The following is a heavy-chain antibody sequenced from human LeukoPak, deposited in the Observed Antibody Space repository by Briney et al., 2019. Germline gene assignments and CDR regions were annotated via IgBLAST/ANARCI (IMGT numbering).Heavy chain of an antibody. CDR2: ISGSGGST. CDR1: GFTFTSYA. V-gene: IGHV3-23*01. CDR3: AKDREGATAIDY. J-gene: IGHJ4*02. Sequence: GGSLRLSCAASGFTFTSYAMSWVRQAPGKGLEWVSAISGSGGSTYYADSVKGRFTISRDNSKNTLYLQMNSLRAEDTAVYYCAKDREGATAIDYWGQGTLVTVSS. D-gene: IGHD1-26*01.